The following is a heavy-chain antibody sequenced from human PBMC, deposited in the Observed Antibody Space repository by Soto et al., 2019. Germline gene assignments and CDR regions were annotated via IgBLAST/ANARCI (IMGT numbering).Heavy chain of an antibody. J-gene: IGHJ5*02. CDR1: GFIFENFG. CDR2: ISGRGTKK. D-gene: IGHD3-10*01. CDR3: AKHRGVELGPLATVEWFDP. Sequence: GGSLRLPCAPSGFIFENFGMSWVRQAPGRGLEWISSISGRGTKKYYADSVKGRLTSSRDNSKSTVYLELNNLSAEDTAVYHCAKHRGVELGPLATVEWFDPRGQGSVVTV. V-gene: IGHV3-23*01.